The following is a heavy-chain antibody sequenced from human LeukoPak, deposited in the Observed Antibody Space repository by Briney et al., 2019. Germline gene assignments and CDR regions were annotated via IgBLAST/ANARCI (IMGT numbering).Heavy chain of an antibody. CDR2: IGHTGSPA. CDR1: GFAFSSHS. D-gene: IGHD2-21*01. Sequence: GGSLRLSCEASGFAFSSHSMTWVRQAPGKTLEWISYIGHTGSPAHYADSVRGRFTISRDNAKNSLYLQMNSLTVEDTAVYYCARDQRPYCGGECYCAIDLWGRGTLVTVSS. V-gene: IGHV3-48*01. CDR3: ARDQRPYCGGECYCAIDL. J-gene: IGHJ3*01.